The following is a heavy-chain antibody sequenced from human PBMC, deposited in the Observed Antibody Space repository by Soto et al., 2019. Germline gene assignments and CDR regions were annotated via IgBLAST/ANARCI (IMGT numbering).Heavy chain of an antibody. CDR3: TTPIAETHAFDI. J-gene: IGHJ3*02. D-gene: IGHD6-13*01. CDR2: IYSGGST. V-gene: IGHV3-66*04. CDR1: GFIVSNTY. Sequence: GGSLRLSCAASGFIVSNTYMSWVRQAPGKGLEWVSFIYSGGSTFYADSVKGRFTVSRDSSTNMLYLQMNSLKTEDTAVYYCTTPIAETHAFDIWGQGTMVTVSS.